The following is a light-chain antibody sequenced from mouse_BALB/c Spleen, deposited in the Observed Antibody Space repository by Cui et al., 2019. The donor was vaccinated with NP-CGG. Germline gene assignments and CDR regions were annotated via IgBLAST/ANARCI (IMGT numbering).Light chain of an antibody. CDR1: TGAVTTNNY. V-gene: IGLV1*01. CDR2: GTN. CDR3: ALWYSNHWV. J-gene: IGLJ1*01. Sequence: QAVVTQESALTTSPGETVTLACRSNTGAVTTNNYANWVQEKPDHLFTGLIGGTNNRAPGVPARFSGSLIGDKAALTITGAQTEDEAMHFCALWYSNHWVFGGGTKLTVL.